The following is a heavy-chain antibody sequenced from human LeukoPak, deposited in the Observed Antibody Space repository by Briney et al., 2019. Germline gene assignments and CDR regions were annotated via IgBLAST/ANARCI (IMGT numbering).Heavy chain of an antibody. CDR1: GGTFSSYA. V-gene: IGHV1-69*05. D-gene: IGHD2-2*01. J-gene: IGHJ5*02. CDR3: ARGGRYCSSTSCSFNWFDP. Sequence: SVKVSCKASGGTFSSYAISWVRQAPGQELEWMGGIIPIFGTANYAQKFQGRVTITTDESTSTAYMELSSLRSEDTAVYYCARGGRYCSSTSCSFNWFDPWGQGTLVTVSS. CDR2: IIPIFGTA.